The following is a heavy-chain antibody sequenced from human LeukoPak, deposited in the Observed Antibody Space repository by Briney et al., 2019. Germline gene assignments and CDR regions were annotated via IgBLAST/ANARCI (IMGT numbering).Heavy chain of an antibody. V-gene: IGHV1-18*04. D-gene: IGHD3-9*01. J-gene: IGHJ6*02. CDR2: ISAYNGNT. Sequence: SCAASGFIFSNAWMSWVRQAPGKGLEWMGWISAYNGNTNYAQKLQGRVTMTTDTSTSTAYMELRSLRSDDTAVYYCARESDLVLRYFDWLLSPYYYYGMDVWGQGTTVTVSS. CDR1: GFIFSNAW. CDR3: ARESDLVLRYFDWLLSPYYYYGMDV.